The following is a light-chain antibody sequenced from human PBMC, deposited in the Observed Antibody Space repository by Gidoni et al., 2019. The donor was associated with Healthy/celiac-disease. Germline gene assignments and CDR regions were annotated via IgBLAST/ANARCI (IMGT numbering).Light chain of an antibody. V-gene: IGKV3-20*01. CDR3: QQYGSLPA. J-gene: IGKJ1*01. CDR1: QSVSSSY. Sequence: EIVLTQSPGTLSWSPGERATLSCRASQSVSSSYLAWYQQKPGQAPRLLIYGASSRATGIPDRFSGSGSGTDFTLTISRLEPEDFAVYYCQQYGSLPAFGQGTKVEIK. CDR2: GAS.